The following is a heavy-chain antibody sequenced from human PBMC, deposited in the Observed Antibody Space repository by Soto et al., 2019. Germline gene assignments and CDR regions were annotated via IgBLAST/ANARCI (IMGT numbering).Heavy chain of an antibody. Sequence: QVQLQQWGAGLLKPSETLSLTCAVYGGSFSGYYWSWIRQPPGKGLEWIGEINHSGSTNYNPPLKSRVPISVDTSKNQFSLKLSSVTAADTAVYYCARGRPPRDRWGQGTLVTVSS. CDR2: INHSGST. CDR1: GGSFSGYY. J-gene: IGHJ4*02. V-gene: IGHV4-34*01. CDR3: ARGRPPRDR. D-gene: IGHD6-6*01.